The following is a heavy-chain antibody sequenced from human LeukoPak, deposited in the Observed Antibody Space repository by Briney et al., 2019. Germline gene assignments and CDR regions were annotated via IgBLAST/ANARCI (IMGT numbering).Heavy chain of an antibody. Sequence: GESLKISCKGSGYTFTTYWIGWVRQLPGKGLEWMGIIYPGDSDSRYSPSFQGQVTISADKSISTAYLQWSSLKASDTAMYYCARPMVRGAPGAFDIWGQGTMVTVSS. CDR3: ARPMVRGAPGAFDI. CDR1: GYTFTTYW. J-gene: IGHJ3*02. D-gene: IGHD3-10*01. V-gene: IGHV5-51*01. CDR2: IYPGDSDS.